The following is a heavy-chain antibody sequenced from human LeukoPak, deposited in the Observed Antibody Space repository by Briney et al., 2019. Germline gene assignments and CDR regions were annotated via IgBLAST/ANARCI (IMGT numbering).Heavy chain of an antibody. J-gene: IGHJ4*02. Sequence: PSETLSLTCTVSGGSISSYYWSWIRQPPGKGLEWIGHIYDSGSTNYNPSLKSRVTISVDTSKNQFSLKLSSVTAADTAVYYCARGQAIFGVVITESYYFDYWGQGTLVTVSS. CDR3: ARGQAIFGVVITESYYFDY. V-gene: IGHV4-59*01. CDR1: GGSISSYY. CDR2: IYDSGST. D-gene: IGHD3-3*01.